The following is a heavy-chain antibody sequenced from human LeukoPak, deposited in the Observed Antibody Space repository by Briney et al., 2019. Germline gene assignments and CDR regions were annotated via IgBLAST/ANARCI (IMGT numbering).Heavy chain of an antibody. V-gene: IGHV4-59*08. CDR2: IYHSGST. CDR3: ARHGGSGKNAFDI. D-gene: IGHD3-10*01. CDR1: GGSISSYY. Sequence: SETLSLTCTVSGGSISSYYWSCIRQPPGKGLEWIGYIYHSGSTNYNPSLKSRVTISVDTSKNQFSLKLSSVTAADTAVYYCARHGGSGKNAFDIWGQGTMVTVSS. J-gene: IGHJ3*02.